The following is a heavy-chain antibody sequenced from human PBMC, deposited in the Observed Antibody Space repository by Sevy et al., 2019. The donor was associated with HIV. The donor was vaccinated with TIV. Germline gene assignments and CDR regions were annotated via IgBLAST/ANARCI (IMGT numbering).Heavy chain of an antibody. Sequence: ASVKFSCKVSGYTLTELSMHWVRQAPGKGLEWMATFDPEDGETIYAQKFQGRVTMTEDTSTDTAYMELSSLRSEDKAVYYCSTTRDYYDSSGYPFDYWGQGTLVTVSS. CDR3: STTRDYYDSSGYPFDY. D-gene: IGHD3-22*01. CDR1: GYTLTELS. J-gene: IGHJ4*02. V-gene: IGHV1-24*01. CDR2: FDPEDGET.